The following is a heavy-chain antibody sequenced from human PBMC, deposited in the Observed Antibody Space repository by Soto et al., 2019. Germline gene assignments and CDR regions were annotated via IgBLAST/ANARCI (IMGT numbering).Heavy chain of an antibody. V-gene: IGHV4-34*01. J-gene: IGHJ4*02. CDR2: INHSGST. D-gene: IGHD3-22*01. Sequence: SSETLSLTCAVYGGSFSGYYWSWIRQPPGKGLEWIGEINHSGSTNYNPSLKSRVTISVDTSKNQFSLKLSSVTAADTAVYYCAREDYYDSSGYYPLDYWGQGTLVTVSS. CDR3: AREDYYDSSGYYPLDY. CDR1: GGSFSGYY.